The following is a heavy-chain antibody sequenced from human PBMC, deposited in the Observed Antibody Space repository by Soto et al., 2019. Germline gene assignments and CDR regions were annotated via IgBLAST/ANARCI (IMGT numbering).Heavy chain of an antibody. CDR1: GFTFSSYA. CDR2: ISLDGSNK. J-gene: IGHJ6*02. V-gene: IGHV3-30*18. Sequence: QVQLVESGGGVVQSGRSLRLSCAASGFTFSSYAIHWVRQAPGKGLEWVAIISLDGSNKYYADSVKGRFTISRDNSKNTLFLQMNSLRSEDTAVYYCAKEANYGMGTRGSYYSGMDVWGQGTTVTVSS. D-gene: IGHD1-1*01. CDR3: AKEANYGMGTRGSYYSGMDV.